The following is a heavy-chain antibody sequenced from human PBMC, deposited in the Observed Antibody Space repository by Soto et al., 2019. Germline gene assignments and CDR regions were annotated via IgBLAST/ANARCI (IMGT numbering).Heavy chain of an antibody. Sequence: PSETLSFTCTVSGGSVRSDNYYWMWIRQPPGKGLEYIGFMSYSGNTNYNPSLRGRVTVSVDTSRNQFSLKLSSVTAADTAVYYCATRTLFRPPDCWGPGALVTVSS. D-gene: IGHD3-10*02. CDR2: MSYSGNT. CDR3: ATRTLFRPPDC. CDR1: GGSVRSDNYY. J-gene: IGHJ4*02. V-gene: IGHV4-61*01.